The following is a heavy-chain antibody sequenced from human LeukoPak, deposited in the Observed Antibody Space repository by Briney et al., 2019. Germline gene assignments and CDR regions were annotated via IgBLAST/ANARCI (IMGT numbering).Heavy chain of an antibody. CDR2: IYTSGST. V-gene: IGHV4-4*07. CDR1: GASISSYY. D-gene: IGHD3-22*01. J-gene: IGHJ4*02. CDR3: ARDYYDSTTYYPPFDY. Sequence: SETLSLTCTVSGASISSYYWSWIRQPAGKGLEWIGRIYTSGSTNYNPSLKSRVTMSIDTSKNQFSLKLNSVTAADTAVYYCARDYYDSTTYYPPFDYWGQGTLVTVSS.